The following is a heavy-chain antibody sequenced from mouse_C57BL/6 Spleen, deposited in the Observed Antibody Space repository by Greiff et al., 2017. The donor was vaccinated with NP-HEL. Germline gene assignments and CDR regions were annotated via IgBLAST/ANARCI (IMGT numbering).Heavy chain of an antibody. CDR2: INYDGSST. J-gene: IGHJ3*01. Sequence: EVKLVESEGGLVQPGSSMKLSCTASGFTFSDYYMAWVRQVPEKGLEWVANINYDGSSTYYLDSLKSRFIISRDNAKNILYLQMSSLKSEDTATYYCAREEVGFAYWGQGTLVTVSA. CDR1: GFTFSDYY. V-gene: IGHV5-16*01. CDR3: AREEVGFAY.